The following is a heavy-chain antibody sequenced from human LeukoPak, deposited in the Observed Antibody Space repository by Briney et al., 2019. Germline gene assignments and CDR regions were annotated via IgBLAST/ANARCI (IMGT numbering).Heavy chain of an antibody. CDR3: AKEDGSYQRSNAFDI. J-gene: IGHJ3*02. D-gene: IGHD1-26*01. CDR1: GFTFSSYG. CDR2: IRYDGSNK. Sequence: GGSLRLSCAASGFTFSSYGMHWVRQAPGKGLEWVAFIRYDGSNKYYADSVKGRFTISRDNSKNTLYLQMNSLRAEDTAVYYCAKEDGSYQRSNAFDIWGQGTMVTVSS. V-gene: IGHV3-30*02.